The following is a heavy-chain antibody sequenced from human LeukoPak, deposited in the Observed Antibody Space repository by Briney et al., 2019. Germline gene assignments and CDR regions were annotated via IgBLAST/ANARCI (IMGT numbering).Heavy chain of an antibody. V-gene: IGHV1-69*13. CDR3: ARTSTRYGDSASDY. J-gene: IGHJ4*02. D-gene: IGHD4-17*01. CDR2: IIPIFGTA. Sequence: GASVKVSCKASGGTFSSYAISWVRQAPGQGLEWMGGIIPIFGTANYAQEFQGRVTITADESTSTAYMELSSLRSEDTAVYYCARTSTRYGDSASDYWGQGTLVTVSS. CDR1: GGTFSSYA.